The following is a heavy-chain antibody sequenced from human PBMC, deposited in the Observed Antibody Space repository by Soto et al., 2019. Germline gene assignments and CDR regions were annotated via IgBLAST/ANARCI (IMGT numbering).Heavy chain of an antibody. V-gene: IGHV3-11*01. CDR1: GLTFSDCY. D-gene: IGHD3-10*01. Sequence: QVQLVESGGGLVKPGGSLRLSCAASGLTFSDCYMNWIRQAPGEGLEGVSYISSSGSSINYAGSVKGRFTISRDNAKNSLYLQMNSLRAEDTPMYYCARVRFGEWGYAMDVWGQGTTVTVSS. CDR2: ISSSGSSI. J-gene: IGHJ6*02. CDR3: ARVRFGEWGYAMDV.